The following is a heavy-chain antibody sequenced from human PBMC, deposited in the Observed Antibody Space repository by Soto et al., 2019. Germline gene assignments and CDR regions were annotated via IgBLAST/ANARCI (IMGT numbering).Heavy chain of an antibody. CDR1: GGSISSGDYY. V-gene: IGHV4-30-4*01. J-gene: IGHJ6*02. CDR3: DRVYDSSSPSYYYYGMDV. Sequence: SETLSLTCTVSGGSISSGDYYWSWIRQPPGKGLEWIGYIYYSGSTYYNPSLKSRVTISVDTSKNQFSLKLSSVTAADTAVYYCDRVYDSSSPSYYYYGMDVWGQGTTVTVSS. CDR2: IYYSGST. D-gene: IGHD6-6*01.